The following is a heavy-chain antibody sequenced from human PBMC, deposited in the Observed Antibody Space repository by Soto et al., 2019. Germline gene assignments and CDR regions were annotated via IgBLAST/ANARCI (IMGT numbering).Heavy chain of an antibody. CDR1: GGSFGSSA. CDR3: ARLRRDWGDAFDL. CDR2: IIPVFDKA. Sequence: SVKVSCKASGGSFGSSAISWVRQAPAQGLEWMGEIIPVFDKANYAQNFQGRLTITADEPTGTVFMQLSSLRSEDTAVYFCARLRRDWGDAFDLWGLGTLVTVSS. V-gene: IGHV1-69*13. D-gene: IGHD3-16*01. J-gene: IGHJ3*01.